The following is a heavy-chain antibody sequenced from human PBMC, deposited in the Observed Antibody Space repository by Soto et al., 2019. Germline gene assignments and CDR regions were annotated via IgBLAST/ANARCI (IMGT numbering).Heavy chain of an antibody. V-gene: IGHV3-33*01. CDR3: ARDFLPRNFDVAGTIDY. Sequence: PGGSLRLSCAASGFTFSSYGMHWVRQAPGKGLEWVAVIWYDGSNKYYADSVKGRFTISRDNSKNTLYLQMNSLRAEDTAVYYCARDFLPRNFDVAGTIDYWGQGTLVTVSS. J-gene: IGHJ4*02. CDR2: IWYDGSNK. D-gene: IGHD6-13*01. CDR1: GFTFSSYG.